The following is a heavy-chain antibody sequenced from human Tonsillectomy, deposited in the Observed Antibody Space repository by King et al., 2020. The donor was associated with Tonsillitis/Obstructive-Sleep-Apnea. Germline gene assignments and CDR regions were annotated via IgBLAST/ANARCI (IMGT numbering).Heavy chain of an antibody. D-gene: IGHD1-26*01. V-gene: IGHV3-53*01. CDR3: ARVQVGANGEKLDAFDL. CDR1: GFTVSSNY. J-gene: IGHJ3*01. CDR2: IYSGGSK. Sequence: VQLVESGGGLIQPGGSLRLSCAASGFTVSSNYMSWVRQAPGKGLEWVSVIYSGGSKYYADSVKGRFTISRDNYKNTLYLQMNSLRAEDTAVYYCARVQVGANGEKLDAFDLWGQGTMVTVSS.